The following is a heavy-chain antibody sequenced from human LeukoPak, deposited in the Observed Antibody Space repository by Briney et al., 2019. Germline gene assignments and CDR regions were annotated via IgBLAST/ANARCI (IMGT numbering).Heavy chain of an antibody. CDR1: GGSFSGYY. J-gene: IGHJ6*02. CDR3: ARRDDSSGTYYYGMDV. CDR2: INHSGST. V-gene: IGHV4-34*01. D-gene: IGHD3-22*01. Sequence: PSETLSLTCAVYGGSFSGYYWSWIRQPPGKGLEWIGEINHSGSTNYNPSLKSRVTISVDTSKNQFSLKLSSVTAADTAVYYCARRDDSSGTYYYGMDVWGQGTTVTVSS.